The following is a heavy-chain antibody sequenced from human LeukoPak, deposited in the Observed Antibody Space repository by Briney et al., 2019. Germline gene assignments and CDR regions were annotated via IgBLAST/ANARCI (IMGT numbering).Heavy chain of an antibody. Sequence: SVKVSCKASGGTFSSYAISWVRQAPGQGLEWMGGIIPIFGTANYARKFQGRVTITTDESTSTAYMELSSLRSEDTAVYYCARDQNSSSWDTLDYWGQGTLVTVSS. D-gene: IGHD6-13*01. CDR2: IIPIFGTA. CDR3: ARDQNSSSWDTLDY. CDR1: GGTFSSYA. J-gene: IGHJ4*02. V-gene: IGHV1-69*05.